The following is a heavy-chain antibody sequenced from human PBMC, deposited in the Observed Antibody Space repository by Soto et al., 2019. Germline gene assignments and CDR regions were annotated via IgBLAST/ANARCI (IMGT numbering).Heavy chain of an antibody. CDR2: ISYDGSNK. Sequence: PGGSLRLSCAASGFTFSSYGMHWVRQAPGKGLEWVAVISYDGSNKYYADSVKGRFTISRDNSKNTLYQQMNSLRAEDTAVYYCAKDRDDFWSGYYTPDPWGQRTLVTVSS. CDR3: AKDRDDFWSGYYTPDP. J-gene: IGHJ5*02. D-gene: IGHD3-3*01. CDR1: GFTFSSYG. V-gene: IGHV3-30*18.